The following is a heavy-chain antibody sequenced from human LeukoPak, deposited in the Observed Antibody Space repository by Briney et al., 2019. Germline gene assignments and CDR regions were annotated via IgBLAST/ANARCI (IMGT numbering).Heavy chain of an antibody. CDR1: GFTFSSYG. Sequence: GGSLRLSCAASGFTFSSYGMTWVRQAPGKGLEWVSYISSSSSTIYYADSVKGRFTISRDNAKNSLYLQMNSLRAEDTAVYYCAREGIAVAPYMDVWGKGTTVTISS. J-gene: IGHJ6*03. V-gene: IGHV3-48*01. CDR2: ISSSSSTI. D-gene: IGHD6-19*01. CDR3: AREGIAVAPYMDV.